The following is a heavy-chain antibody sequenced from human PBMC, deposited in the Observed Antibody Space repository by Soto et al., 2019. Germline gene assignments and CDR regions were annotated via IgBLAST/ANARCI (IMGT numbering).Heavy chain of an antibody. D-gene: IGHD1-26*01. CDR1: GYTFTNYA. Sequence: ASVKVSCKASGYTFTNYAMHWVRQAPGQGLDWMGWIHGDNGNTKYSQKFQDRVTITRDTSASTAYMELSSLRAEDTAVYYCVRGERWQDAFFEFWGQGTLVTVSS. CDR3: VRGERWQDAFFEF. J-gene: IGHJ4*02. CDR2: IHGDNGNT. V-gene: IGHV1-3*01.